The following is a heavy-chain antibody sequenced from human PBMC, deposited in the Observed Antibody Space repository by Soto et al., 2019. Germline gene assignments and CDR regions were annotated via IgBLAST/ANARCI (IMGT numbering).Heavy chain of an antibody. Sequence: EVQLLESGGGLVQPGGSLRLSCAASGFTFSSYAMSWVRQAPGKGLEWVSAISGSGGSTYYADSVKGRFTISRDNSKNTLYLQMNSLRAEDTAVYYCATDYVRSYYYYGMDVWGQGTTVTVSS. J-gene: IGHJ6*02. CDR2: ISGSGGST. CDR3: ATDYVRSYYYYGMDV. D-gene: IGHD3-16*01. CDR1: GFTFSSYA. V-gene: IGHV3-23*01.